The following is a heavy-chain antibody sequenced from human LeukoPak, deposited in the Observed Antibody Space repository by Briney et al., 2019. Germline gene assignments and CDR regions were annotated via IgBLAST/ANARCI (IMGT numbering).Heavy chain of an antibody. Sequence: GGSLRLSCAASGFTFGSYWMIWVRQAPGKGLEWVANIKQDGSKKSYVDSVKGRFTISRGNAKNSLYLQMNSLRAEDTAIYYCTRVGYIDEGIDYWGQGTLVTVSS. V-gene: IGHV3-7*04. D-gene: IGHD5-24*01. J-gene: IGHJ4*02. CDR1: GFTFGSYW. CDR2: IKQDGSKK. CDR3: TRVGYIDEGIDY.